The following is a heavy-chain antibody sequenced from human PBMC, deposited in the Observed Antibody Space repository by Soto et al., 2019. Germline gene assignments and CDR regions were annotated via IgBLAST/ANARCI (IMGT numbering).Heavy chain of an antibody. CDR3: ARDDSGFSGSHYIDYFNY. D-gene: IGHD1-26*01. Sequence: ASVKVSCKASGYTFTSYAMHWVRLAPGQRLEWMGWINAGNGNTKYSQKFQGRVTITRDTSAGTVYMQLSSLTSEDTAVYYCARDDSGFSGSHYIDYFNYWGQGALVTVSS. V-gene: IGHV1-3*01. CDR1: GYTFTSYA. J-gene: IGHJ4*02. CDR2: INAGNGNT.